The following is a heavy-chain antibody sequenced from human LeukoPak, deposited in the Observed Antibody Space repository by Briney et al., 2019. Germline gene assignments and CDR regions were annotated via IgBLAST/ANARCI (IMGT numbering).Heavy chain of an antibody. CDR1: GFTFSTYA. CDR2: TSYDGGDK. V-gene: IGHV3-30*04. Sequence: GGSLRLSCAASGFTFSTYAIHWVRQAPAKGLEWVAVTSYDGGDKYYADSVKGRFTISRDNSKNTVSLEMNSLRAEDTAVYYCARGGFFDILTGYYQTQYYYPMDVWGRGTTVTVSS. D-gene: IGHD3-9*01. CDR3: ARGGFFDILTGYYQTQYYYPMDV. J-gene: IGHJ6*02.